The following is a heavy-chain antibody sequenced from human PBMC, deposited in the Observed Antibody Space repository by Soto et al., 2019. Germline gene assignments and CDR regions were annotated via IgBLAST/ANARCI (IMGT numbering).Heavy chain of an antibody. CDR2: INPNSGGT. CDR1: GYTFTGYY. CDR3: ARPYEGGYSSNHHYYYALDV. Sequence: ASVKVSCKASGYTFTGYYMHWVRQAPGQGLEWMGWINPNSGGTNYAQKFQGWVTMTRDTSISTAYMELSRLRSDDTAVYYCARPYEGGYSSNHHYYYALDVWGQGTAVTVSS. J-gene: IGHJ6*02. V-gene: IGHV1-2*04. D-gene: IGHD3-22*01.